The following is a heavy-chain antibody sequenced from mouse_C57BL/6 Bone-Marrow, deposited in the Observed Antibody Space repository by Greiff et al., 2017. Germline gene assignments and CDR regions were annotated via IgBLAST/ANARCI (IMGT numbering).Heavy chain of an antibody. Sequence: EVLLVESGGDLVKPGGSLKLSCAASGFTFSSYGMSWVRQTPDKRLEWVATISRDGSYTYYPDSVKGRFTISRDNAKNTLYLQMSSLKAEDTAMYYCARRDRGYAMDYWGQGTSVTVSS. V-gene: IGHV5-6*01. CDR1: GFTFSSYG. D-gene: IGHD3-2*01. CDR2: ISRDGSYT. J-gene: IGHJ4*01. CDR3: ARRDRGYAMDY.